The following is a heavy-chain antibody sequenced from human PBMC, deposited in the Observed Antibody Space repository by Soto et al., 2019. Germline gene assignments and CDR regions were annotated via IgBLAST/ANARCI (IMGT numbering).Heavy chain of an antibody. CDR3: AKEVPTNPLDS. CDR2: ISYNASNK. D-gene: IGHD5-12*01. Sequence: GGPLRLSCAASGFTFSSYGMHWVRQAPGKGLEWVAIISYNASNKSYAGSVRGRFTISRDNSKSTLYLQMNSLRTEDTAVYYCAKEVPTNPLDSWGQGTLVTVSS. CDR1: GFTFSSYG. J-gene: IGHJ4*02. V-gene: IGHV3-30*18.